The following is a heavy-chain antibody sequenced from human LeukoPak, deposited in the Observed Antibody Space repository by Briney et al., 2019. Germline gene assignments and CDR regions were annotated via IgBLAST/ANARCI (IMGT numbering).Heavy chain of an antibody. V-gene: IGHV1-69*13. CDR2: IIPIFGTA. CDR3: ARLGFGELLSSYYGMDV. CDR1: GGTFSSYA. J-gene: IGHJ6*02. D-gene: IGHD3-10*01. Sequence: GASVKVSCKASGGTFSSYAISWVRPAPGQGLEWMGGIIPIFGTANYAQKFQGRVTITADESTSTAYMELSSLRSEDTAVYYCARLGFGELLSSYYGMDVWGQGTTATVSS.